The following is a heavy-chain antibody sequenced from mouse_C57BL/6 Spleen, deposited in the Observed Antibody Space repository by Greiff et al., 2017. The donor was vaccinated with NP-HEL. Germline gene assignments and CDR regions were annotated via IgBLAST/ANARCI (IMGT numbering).Heavy chain of an antibody. CDR3: ARWYDYDATHYAMDY. V-gene: IGHV1-55*01. D-gene: IGHD2-4*01. CDR2: IYPGSGST. CDR1: GYTFTSYW. J-gene: IGHJ4*01. Sequence: QVQLQQSGAELVKPGASVKMSCKASGYTFTSYWITWVKQRPGQGLEWIGDIYPGSGSTNYNEKFKSKATLTVDTSSSTAYMQLISLTSEDSAVYYCARWYDYDATHYAMDYWGQGTSVTVSS.